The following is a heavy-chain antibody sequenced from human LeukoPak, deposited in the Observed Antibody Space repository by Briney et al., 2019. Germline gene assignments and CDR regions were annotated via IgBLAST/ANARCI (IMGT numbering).Heavy chain of an antibody. V-gene: IGHV4-34*01. D-gene: IGHD6-19*01. CDR3: ARDSSGWYDYDY. CDR1: GGSFTGYS. Sequence: SETLSLTCAVYGGSFTGYSWNWIRQPPGKGLEWIGEIYHSGSTNYNPSLKSRVTISLDTSKKQFSLKLTSVTAADTAVYYCARDSSGWYDYDYWGQGTLVTVSS. J-gene: IGHJ4*02. CDR2: IYHSGST.